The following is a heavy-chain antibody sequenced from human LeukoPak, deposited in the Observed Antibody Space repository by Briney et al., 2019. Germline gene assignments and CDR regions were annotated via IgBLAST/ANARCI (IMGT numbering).Heavy chain of an antibody. V-gene: IGHV3-23*01. Sequence: PGGSLRLSCAASGFTFSSYAMSWVRQASGKGLEWVSAISGCGDSTYYGDSVKGRFTISRDNSKNTLYLQMNSLRAEDTAVYYCAKTRPLDSSSWSHGDYWGQGTLVTVSS. D-gene: IGHD6-13*01. CDR2: ISGCGDST. J-gene: IGHJ4*02. CDR3: AKTRPLDSSSWSHGDY. CDR1: GFTFSSYA.